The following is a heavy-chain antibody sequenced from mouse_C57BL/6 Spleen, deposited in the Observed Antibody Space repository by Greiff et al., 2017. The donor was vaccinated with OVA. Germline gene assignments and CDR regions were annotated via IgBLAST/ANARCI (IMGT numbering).Heavy chain of an antibody. J-gene: IGHJ2*01. CDR1: GYTFTDYE. D-gene: IGHD6-1*01. CDR3: TRQLDY. V-gene: IGHV1-15*01. CDR2: IDPETGGT. Sequence: VKLVESGAELVRPGASVTLSCKASGYTFTDYEMHWVKQTPVHGLEWIGAIDPETGGTAYNQKFKGKAILTADKSSSTAYMELRSLTSEDSAVYYCTRQLDYWGKGTTLTVSS.